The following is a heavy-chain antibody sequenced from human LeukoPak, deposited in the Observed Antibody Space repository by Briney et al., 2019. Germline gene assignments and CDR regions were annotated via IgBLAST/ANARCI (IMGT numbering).Heavy chain of an antibody. J-gene: IGHJ6*03. D-gene: IGHD2-21*01. CDR3: ARVAYGDYYMDV. CDR1: GYTFTSYD. V-gene: IGHV1-3*03. Sequence: ASVKVSCKASGYTFTSYDMHWVRQAPGQRLEWMGWINAGNGNTKYSQGFQGRVTITRDTSASTAYMELSSLRSEDMAVYYCARVAYGDYYMDVWGKGTTVTVSS. CDR2: INAGNGNT.